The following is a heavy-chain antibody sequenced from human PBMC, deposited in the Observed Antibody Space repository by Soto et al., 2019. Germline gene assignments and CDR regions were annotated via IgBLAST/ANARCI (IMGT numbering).Heavy chain of an antibody. D-gene: IGHD6-19*01. V-gene: IGHV4-59*01. J-gene: IGHJ4*02. CDR3: AREGYHSSLDY. Sequence: SETLSLTCTVSGGSISSYYWSWIRQPPGKGLEWIGYIYYSGSTNYNPSLKSRVTISVDTSKNQFSLKLSSVTAADTAVYYCAREGYHSSLDYWGQGTLVTVSS. CDR2: IYYSGST. CDR1: GGSISSYY.